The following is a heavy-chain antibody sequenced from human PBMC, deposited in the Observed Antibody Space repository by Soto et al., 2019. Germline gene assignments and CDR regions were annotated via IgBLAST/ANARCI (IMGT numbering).Heavy chain of an antibody. CDR2: ISYDGSNK. V-gene: IGHV3-30-3*01. CDR3: ARGPYYFDY. Sequence: QVQLVESGGGVVQPGRSLRLSCAASGFTFSSYAMHCVRQAPGKGLEWVAVISYDGSNKYYADSVKGRFTISRDNSKNTLYLQMNSLRAEDTAVYYCARGPYYFDYWVQGTLVTVSS. J-gene: IGHJ4*02. CDR1: GFTFSSYA.